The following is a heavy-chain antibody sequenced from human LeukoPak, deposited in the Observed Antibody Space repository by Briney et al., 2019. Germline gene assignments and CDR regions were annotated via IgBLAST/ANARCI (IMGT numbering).Heavy chain of an antibody. CDR2: ISGSGGST. CDR3: AKDIAAAGPNWFDP. CDR1: GFTFSSYG. D-gene: IGHD6-13*01. V-gene: IGHV3-23*01. Sequence: GGTLRLSCAASGFTFSSYGMSWVRQAPGKGLEWVSAISGSGGSTYYADSVKGRFTISRDNSKNTLYLQMNSLRAEDTAVYYCAKDIAAAGPNWFDPWGQGTLVTVSS. J-gene: IGHJ5*02.